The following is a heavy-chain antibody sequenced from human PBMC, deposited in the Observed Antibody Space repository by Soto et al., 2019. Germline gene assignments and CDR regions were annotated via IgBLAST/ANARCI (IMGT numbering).Heavy chain of an antibody. CDR1: GFTFKYFA. Sequence: PGGSLRLSCAASGFTFKYFAMSWVRLAPGRGLEWVSGISGSGVSTYYAASVKGRFTISRDNSKITVYLQMNSLRDEDTAIYYCARDRTFNFYYGMDVWGQGTTVTV. CDR2: ISGSGVST. V-gene: IGHV3-23*01. J-gene: IGHJ6*02. CDR3: ARDRTFNFYYGMDV.